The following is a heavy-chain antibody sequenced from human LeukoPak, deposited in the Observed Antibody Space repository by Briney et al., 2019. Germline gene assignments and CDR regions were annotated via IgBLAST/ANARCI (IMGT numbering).Heavy chain of an antibody. J-gene: IGHJ4*02. D-gene: IGHD3-10*01. V-gene: IGHV1-69*02. CDR2: IIPILNMT. CDR1: GGTFSSYT. CDR3: ARHYVSGTWVPDC. Sequence: ASVKVSCKASGGTFSSYTINWVRQAPGQGLEWMGRIIPILNMTNYAQRFQARVTIAADESTSTAYMELSSLRSEDTAIYYCARHYVSGTWVPDCWGQGTLVTVAS.